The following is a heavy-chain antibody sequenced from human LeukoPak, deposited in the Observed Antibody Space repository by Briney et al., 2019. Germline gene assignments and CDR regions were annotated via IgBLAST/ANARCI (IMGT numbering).Heavy chain of an antibody. Sequence: ASVKISCKVSGYTFTDYYMHWVQQAPGKGLEWMGLVDPEDGETIYAEKFQGRVTITADTSTGTAYMELSSLRSEDTAVYYCASETVTTYYYYYYMDVWGKGTTVTVSS. D-gene: IGHD4-17*01. J-gene: IGHJ6*03. CDR1: GYTFTDYY. V-gene: IGHV1-69-2*01. CDR2: VDPEDGET. CDR3: ASETVTTYYYYYYMDV.